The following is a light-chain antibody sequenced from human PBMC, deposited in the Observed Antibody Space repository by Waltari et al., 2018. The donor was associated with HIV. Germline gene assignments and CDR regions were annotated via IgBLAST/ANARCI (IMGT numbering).Light chain of an antibody. CDR3: AAWDDSLNGYV. V-gene: IGLV1-36*01. J-gene: IGLJ1*01. CDR2: FDD. CDR1: SSNVGYNG. Sequence: QSVLTQPPSVSAAPRQRVTISCSGSSSNVGYNGVNWYQHLPGKAPKLLIYFDDLLSSGVSDRFSGSKSGTSASLAISGLQSEDEGDYYCAAWDDSLNGYVFGTGTKVTVL.